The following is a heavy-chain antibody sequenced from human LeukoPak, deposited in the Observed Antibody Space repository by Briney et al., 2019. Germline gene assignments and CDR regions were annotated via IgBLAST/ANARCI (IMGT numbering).Heavy chain of an antibody. CDR2: ISGSGSDM. CDR1: GFGFSDSY. Sequence: GGSLRLSCVVSGFGFSDSYMTWIRQTPGKELEWLAYISGSGSDMYYADSVKGRFTISRDHAKNSLYLQMNSLRPDDTALYYCSTDPRLLIYWGHGTLVTVSS. V-gene: IGHV3-11*01. CDR3: STDPRLLIY. J-gene: IGHJ4*01. D-gene: IGHD2-8*01.